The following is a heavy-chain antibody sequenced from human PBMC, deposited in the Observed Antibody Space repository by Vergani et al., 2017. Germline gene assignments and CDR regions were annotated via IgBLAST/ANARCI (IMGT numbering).Heavy chain of an antibody. D-gene: IGHD3-3*01. Sequence: EVQLVESGGGLVQPGGSLRLSCAASGFTVSSNYMSWVRQAPGKGLEWVSVIYSGGSTYYADSVKGRFTISRDNSKNTLYLQMNSLRAEDTAVYYCARAWSGRNLDAFDIWGQGTMVTVSS. J-gene: IGHJ3*02. V-gene: IGHV3-66*02. CDR2: IYSGGST. CDR1: GFTVSSNY. CDR3: ARAWSGRNLDAFDI.